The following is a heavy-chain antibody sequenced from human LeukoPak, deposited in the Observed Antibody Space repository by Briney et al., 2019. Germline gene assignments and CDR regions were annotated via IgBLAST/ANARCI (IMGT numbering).Heavy chain of an antibody. J-gene: IGHJ4*02. D-gene: IGHD4-17*01. CDR3: ANNHLTRYGDSDY. CDR2: ISSNGGTT. CDR1: GFIFSSYA. Sequence: GGSLRLSCAASGFIFSSYAMHWVRQAPGKGLEYVSAISSNGGTTDHANSVKGRFTISRDNSKNTLYLQMNSLRAEDTAVYYCANNHLTRYGDSDYWGQGTLVTVSS. V-gene: IGHV3-64*01.